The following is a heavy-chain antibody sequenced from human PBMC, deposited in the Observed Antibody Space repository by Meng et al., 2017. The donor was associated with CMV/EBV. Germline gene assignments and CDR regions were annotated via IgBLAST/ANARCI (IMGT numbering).Heavy chain of an antibody. D-gene: IGHD3-22*01. CDR3: ARVPYYYDSSGYYSNWFDP. J-gene: IGHJ5*02. CDR2: IIPILGIA. CDR1: GGTFSSYA. V-gene: IGHV1-69*10. Sequence: SVKVSCKASGGTFSSYAISWVRQAPGQGLEWMGGIIPILGIANYAQKFQGRVTNTADKSTSTAYMELSSLRSEDTAVYYCARVPYYYDSSGYYSNWFDPWGQGTLVTVSS.